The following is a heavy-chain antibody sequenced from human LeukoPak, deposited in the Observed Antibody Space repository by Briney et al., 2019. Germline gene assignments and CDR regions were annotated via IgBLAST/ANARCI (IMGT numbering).Heavy chain of an antibody. CDR1: GYSISSGYY. J-gene: IGHJ6*03. D-gene: IGHD4-23*01. CDR2: MYHSGST. CDR3: ARGGGNGGGWVGHYYYMDV. V-gene: IGHV4-38-2*01. Sequence: SETLSLTCAVSGYSISSGYYWAWIRQPPGKGLEWIGSMYHSGSTYYNPSLKSRVTISVDTSKNQFSLKLSSVTAAGTAVYYCARGGGNGGGWVGHYYYMDVWGKGTTVTVSS.